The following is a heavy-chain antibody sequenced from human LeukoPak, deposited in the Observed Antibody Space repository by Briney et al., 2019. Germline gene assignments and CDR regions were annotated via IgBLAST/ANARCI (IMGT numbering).Heavy chain of an antibody. CDR2: ISSSSSYI. V-gene: IGHV3-21*01. CDR3: ARDYGGSSPFDY. J-gene: IGHJ4*02. CDR1: EFTFSTFW. Sequence: GSLRLSCAASEFTFSTFWMTWVRQAPGKGLEWVSSISSSSSYIYYADSVKGRFTISRDNAKNSLYLQMNSLRAEDTAVYYCARDYGGSSPFDYWGQGTLVTVSS. D-gene: IGHD4-23*01.